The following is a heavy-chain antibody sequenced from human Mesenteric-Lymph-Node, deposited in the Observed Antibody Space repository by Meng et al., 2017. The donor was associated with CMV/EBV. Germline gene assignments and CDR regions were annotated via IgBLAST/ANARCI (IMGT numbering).Heavy chain of an antibody. CDR1: GFTFDDYG. CDR3: AREGNYFYYYVMDV. J-gene: IGHJ6*02. V-gene: IGHV3-20*04. Sequence: GGSLRLSCAASGFTFDDYGMSWVRQAPGKGLEWVSGINWNGGSTGYADSVKGRFTISRDNAKNSLDLQMKSLRAEDTAVYYCAREGNYFYYYVMDVWGQGTTVTVSS. CDR2: INWNGGST.